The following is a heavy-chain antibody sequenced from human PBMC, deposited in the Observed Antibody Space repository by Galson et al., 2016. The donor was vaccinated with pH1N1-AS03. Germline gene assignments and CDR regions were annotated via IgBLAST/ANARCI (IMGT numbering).Heavy chain of an antibody. CDR2: TYYRPKWYN. Sequence: CAISGDSVSSNSAAWNWIRQSPSRGLEWLGRTYYRPKWYNDYAVSVKSRITINPDTSKNQFSLQLNSVTPEDTAVYYCARGHYSSSFYWFDPWGQGTLVTVSS. J-gene: IGHJ5*02. CDR3: ARGHYSSSFYWFDP. V-gene: IGHV6-1*01. D-gene: IGHD6-6*01. CDR1: GDSVSSNSAA.